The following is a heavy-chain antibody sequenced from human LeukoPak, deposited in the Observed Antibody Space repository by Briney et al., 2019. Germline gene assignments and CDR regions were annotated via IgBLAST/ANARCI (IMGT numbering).Heavy chain of an antibody. J-gene: IGHJ5*02. D-gene: IGHD4-17*01. CDR1: GGSFIGYY. V-gene: IGHV4-34*01. CDR3: STGGPHTVTTYRWFDP. CDR2: INHSGST. Sequence: PSETLSLTCGVYGGSFIGYYWSWIRQPPGKGLEWIGEINHSGSTNHNPSLKSRVTISVDTSKRQFSLKLSSVTAADTAVYYCSTGGPHTVTTYRWFDPWGQGTLVTVSS.